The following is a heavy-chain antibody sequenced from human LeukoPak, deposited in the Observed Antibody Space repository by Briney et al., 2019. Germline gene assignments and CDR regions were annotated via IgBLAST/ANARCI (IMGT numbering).Heavy chain of an antibody. Sequence: PGGSLRLSCAASGFPFSASSMHWVRQAPGKGLAWVSHISIDGSVIVYADSVKGRFTISRDNANNTFYLQMNSLRVDDTAVYYCATDRYYTMNIWGEGTTVTVSS. J-gene: IGHJ6*04. V-gene: IGHV3-74*01. CDR2: ISIDGSVI. CDR3: ATDRYYTMNI. CDR1: GFPFSASS.